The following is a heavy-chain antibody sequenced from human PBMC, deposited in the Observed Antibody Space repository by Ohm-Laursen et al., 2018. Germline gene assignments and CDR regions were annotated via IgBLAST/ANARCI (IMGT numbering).Heavy chain of an antibody. J-gene: IGHJ4*02. Sequence: SLRLSCAASGFIFGDYSMTWIRQAPGKGLEWISYISSGSVTIHYADSVRGRFTISRDNAKNSLYLQMNSLRPEDTAVYYCARLLSGSSPEDYWGQGTLVTVSS. CDR3: ARLLSGSSPEDY. CDR2: ISSGSVTI. V-gene: IGHV3-11*01. CDR1: GFIFGDYS. D-gene: IGHD1-26*01.